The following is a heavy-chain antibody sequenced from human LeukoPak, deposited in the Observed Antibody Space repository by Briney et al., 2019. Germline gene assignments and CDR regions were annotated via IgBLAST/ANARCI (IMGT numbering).Heavy chain of an antibody. J-gene: IGHJ4*02. Sequence: PGGSLRLSCAASGFTFDDYAMPWVRQAPGKGLEWVSLISGDGGSTYYADSVKGRFTISRDNSKNSLYLQMNSLRTEDTALYYCARGPTSLTGYYTLLDYWGQGTLVTVSS. CDR2: ISGDGGST. V-gene: IGHV3-43*02. CDR3: ARGPTSLTGYYTLLDY. CDR1: GFTFDDYA. D-gene: IGHD3-9*01.